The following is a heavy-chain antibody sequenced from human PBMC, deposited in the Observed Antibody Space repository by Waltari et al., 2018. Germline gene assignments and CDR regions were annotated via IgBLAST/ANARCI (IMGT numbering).Heavy chain of an antibody. CDR2: INHSGST. D-gene: IGHD3-22*01. J-gene: IGHJ4*02. CDR1: GGSFSGYY. Sequence: QVQLQQWGAGLLKPSETLSLTGAVCGGSFSGYYCGLIRQPPGKGLEWIGEINHSGSTNYNPSLKSRVTISVDTSKNQFSLKLSSVTAADTAVYSCARRAPDSSGSQYYFDHWGQGTLVTVSS. V-gene: IGHV4-34*01. CDR3: ARRAPDSSGSQYYFDH.